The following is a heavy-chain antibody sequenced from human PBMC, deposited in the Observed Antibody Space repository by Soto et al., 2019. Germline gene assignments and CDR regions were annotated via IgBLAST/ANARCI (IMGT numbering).Heavy chain of an antibody. CDR2: IDPSDSYT. CDR1: GYSFTSYW. Sequence: GESLKISCKGSGYSFTSYWISWVRQMPGKGLEWMGRIDPSDSYTNYSPSFQGHVTISADKSISTAYLQWSSLKASDTAMYYCARGTHSSSLVDYWGQGTLVTVSS. V-gene: IGHV5-10-1*01. CDR3: ARGTHSSSLVDY. D-gene: IGHD6-6*01. J-gene: IGHJ4*02.